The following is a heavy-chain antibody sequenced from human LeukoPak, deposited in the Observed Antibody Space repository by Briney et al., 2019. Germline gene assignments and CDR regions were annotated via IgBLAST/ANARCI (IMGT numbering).Heavy chain of an antibody. D-gene: IGHD2-2*01. J-gene: IGHJ3*02. Sequence: SVKVSCKASGGTFSSYAISWVRQAPGQGLEWMGGIIPIFGTANYAQKFQGRVTITADESTSTAYMELSSPRSEDTAVYYCARDIQYQLLAFDIWAKGQWSPSLQ. CDR3: ARDIQYQLLAFDI. V-gene: IGHV1-69*13. CDR1: GGTFSSYA. CDR2: IIPIFGTA.